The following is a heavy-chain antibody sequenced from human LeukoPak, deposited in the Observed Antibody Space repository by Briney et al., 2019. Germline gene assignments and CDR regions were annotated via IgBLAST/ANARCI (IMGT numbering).Heavy chain of an antibody. V-gene: IGHV4-4*07. CDR2: IYTSGST. CDR1: GGSISSYY. D-gene: IGHD5-18*01. J-gene: IGHJ5*02. Sequence: SETLSLTCTVSGGSISSYYWSWIRQPAGKGLEWIGRIYTSGSTNYDPSLKSRVTMSVDTSKNQFSLKLSSVTAADTAVYYCARGYPTYNWFDPWGQGTLVTVSS. CDR3: ARGYPTYNWFDP.